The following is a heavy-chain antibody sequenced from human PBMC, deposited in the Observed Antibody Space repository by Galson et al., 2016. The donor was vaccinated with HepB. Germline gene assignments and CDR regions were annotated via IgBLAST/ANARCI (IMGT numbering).Heavy chain of an antibody. CDR3: ARDSIVGFRERGGTDV. D-gene: IGHD3-10*01. J-gene: IGHJ6*04. Sequence: SCAASGFIFNDYHMAWTRQAPGRGPEWVSQIRDSGDFPYYADSVRGRFTISRDNAKNLIFLQMTSLRVEDTAIYYCARDSIVGFRERGGTDVWGRGTTVIVSS. V-gene: IGHV3-11*01. CDR2: IRDSGDFP. CDR1: GFIFNDYH.